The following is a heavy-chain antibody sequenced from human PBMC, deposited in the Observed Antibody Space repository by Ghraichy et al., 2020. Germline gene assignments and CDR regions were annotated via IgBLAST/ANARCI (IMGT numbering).Heavy chain of an antibody. D-gene: IGHD4-11*01. CDR1: GFSISSDYY. Sequence: SETLSLTCTVSGFSISSDYYWGWIRQPPGKGLEWIGTIYHSGSSYYNPSLKSRVTMSVDTSKNEFSLKLSSVTAADTAVYYCARDSNLSVYAFDIWGQGTMVTVSS. V-gene: IGHV4-38-2*02. J-gene: IGHJ3*02. CDR3: ARDSNLSVYAFDI. CDR2: IYHSGSS.